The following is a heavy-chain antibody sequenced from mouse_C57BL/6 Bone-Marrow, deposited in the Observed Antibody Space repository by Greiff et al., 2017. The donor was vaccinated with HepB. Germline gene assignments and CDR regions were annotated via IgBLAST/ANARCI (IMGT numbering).Heavy chain of an antibody. CDR3: ARWGDDAMDY. J-gene: IGHJ4*01. V-gene: IGHV1-80*01. CDR1: GYAFSSYW. Sequence: VQVVESGAELVKPGASVKISCKASGYAFSSYWMNWVKQRPGKGLEWIGQIYPGDGDTNYNGKFKGKATLTADKSSSTAYMQLSSLTSEDSAVYFCARWGDDAMDYWGQGTSVTVSS. CDR2: IYPGDGDT.